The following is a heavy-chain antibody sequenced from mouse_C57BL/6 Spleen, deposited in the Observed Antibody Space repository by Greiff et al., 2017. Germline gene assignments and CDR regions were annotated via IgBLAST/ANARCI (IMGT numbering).Heavy chain of an antibody. V-gene: IGHV5-17*01. CDR3: AGMGYYYGSSYGAMDY. CDR2: ISSGSSTI. D-gene: IGHD1-1*01. CDR1: GFTFSDYG. Sequence: EVHLVESGGGLVKPGGSLKLSCAASGFTFSDYGMHWVRQAPEKGLEWVAYISSGSSTIYYADTVKGRFTISRDNAKNTLFLQMTSLRSEDTAMYYCAGMGYYYGSSYGAMDYWGQGTSVTVSS. J-gene: IGHJ4*01.